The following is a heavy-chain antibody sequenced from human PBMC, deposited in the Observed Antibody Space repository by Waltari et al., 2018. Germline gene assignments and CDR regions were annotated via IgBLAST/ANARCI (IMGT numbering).Heavy chain of an antibody. J-gene: IGHJ4*02. CDR3: ARSRLEAGYSYASDFDY. D-gene: IGHD5-18*01. Sequence: EVQLLESGGGLVQPGGSLRLSCAAYGFTFSSYAMSWVRQAPGKGLEWVSAISGSGGSTYYADSVKGRFTISRDNSKNTLYLQMNSLRAEDTAVYYCARSRLEAGYSYASDFDYWGQGTLVTVSS. V-gene: IGHV3-23*01. CDR2: ISGSGGST. CDR1: GFTFSSYA.